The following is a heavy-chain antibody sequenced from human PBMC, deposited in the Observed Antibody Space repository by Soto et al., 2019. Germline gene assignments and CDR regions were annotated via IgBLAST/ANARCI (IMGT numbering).Heavy chain of an antibody. D-gene: IGHD5-18*01. CDR3: ARRSAGYRSYYFDY. Sequence: SESLSLTCTVSGGSISSSSYYWGWIRQPPGKGLEWIGSIYYSGSTYYNPSLKSRVTISVDTSKNQFSLKLSSVTAADTAVYYCARRSAGYRSYYFDYWGQGTLVTVSS. CDR1: GGSISSSSYY. CDR2: IYYSGST. J-gene: IGHJ4*02. V-gene: IGHV4-39*01.